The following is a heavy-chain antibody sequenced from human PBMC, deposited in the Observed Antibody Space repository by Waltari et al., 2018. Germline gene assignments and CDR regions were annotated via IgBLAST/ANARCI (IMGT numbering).Heavy chain of an antibody. J-gene: IGHJ4*02. CDR3: ARGKYTSDRSFDY. Sequence: EVQLVESGGGLVQPGGSLRLSCEASRFTFSPYRLTWVRRAPGRGLEWVSYISGTSSIIYYADSGKGRFTISRDNAKNSLYLQMNSLRAEDTAVYFCARGKYTSDRSFDYWGQGTLVTVSS. CDR2: ISGTSSII. V-gene: IGHV3-48*01. D-gene: IGHD6-19*01. CDR1: RFTFSPYR.